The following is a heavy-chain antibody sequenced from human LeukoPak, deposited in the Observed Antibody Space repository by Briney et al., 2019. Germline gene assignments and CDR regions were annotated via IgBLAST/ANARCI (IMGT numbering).Heavy chain of an antibody. CDR1: GGSIRSSYYY. Sequence: SETLSLTCTVSGGSIRSSYYYWGWIRQPPGKGLEWIGSIYDSGSTYCNPSLKSRVTISVDTSKNQFSLKLNPVTAADTAVYYCARGPWGYSSSWPGGALDYWGQGTLVTVSS. D-gene: IGHD6-13*01. CDR3: ARGPWGYSSSWPGGALDY. J-gene: IGHJ4*02. CDR2: IYDSGST. V-gene: IGHV4-39*01.